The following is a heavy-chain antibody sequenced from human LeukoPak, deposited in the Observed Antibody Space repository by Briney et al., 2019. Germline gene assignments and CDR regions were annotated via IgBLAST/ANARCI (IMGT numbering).Heavy chain of an antibody. CDR2: VSDNGGST. D-gene: IGHD5-18*01. CDR3: VKGGQYSRDAFDI. V-gene: IGHV3-64D*06. CDR1: GFTFSSYA. J-gene: IGHJ3*02. Sequence: AGGSLRLSCSASGFTFSSYAMHWVRQAPGKGLEYVSAVSDNGGSTYYADSVKGRFTISRDNSKNTLYIQMSSLRAEDTAVYYCVKGGQYSRDAFDIWGQGTMVTVSS.